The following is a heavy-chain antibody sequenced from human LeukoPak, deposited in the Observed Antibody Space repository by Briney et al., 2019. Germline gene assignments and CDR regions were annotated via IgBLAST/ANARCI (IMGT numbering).Heavy chain of an antibody. V-gene: IGHV3-74*01. J-gene: IGHJ4*02. CDR1: GLTFSSYW. CDR2: ISGDGSST. Sequence: QPGGSLRLSCAASGLTFSSYWMHWVRQTPGKGLVWVSRISGDGSSTTYAESVKGRFTISRDNAKNTLYLQMNTLRAEDTAVYYCARELPFDYWGQGTLVTVSS. CDR3: ARELPFDY.